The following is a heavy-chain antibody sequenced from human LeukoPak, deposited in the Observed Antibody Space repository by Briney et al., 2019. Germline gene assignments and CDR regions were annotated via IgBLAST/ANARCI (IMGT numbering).Heavy chain of an antibody. J-gene: IGHJ6*02. D-gene: IGHD4-17*01. CDR3: ARGGLRSYYYYYGMDV. CDR2: IHHSGST. Sequence: SETLSLTCAVYGGSFSGYSWSWIRQPPGKGLEWIGEIHHSGSTNYNPSLKSRVTILVDTSKNQFSLKLSSVTAADTAVYYCARGGLRSYYYYYGMDVWGQGTTVTVSS. CDR1: GGSFSGYS. V-gene: IGHV4-34*01.